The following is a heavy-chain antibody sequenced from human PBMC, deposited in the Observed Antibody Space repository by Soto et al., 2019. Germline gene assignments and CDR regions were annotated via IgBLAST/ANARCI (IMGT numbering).Heavy chain of an antibody. CDR2: LSGSGDNT. J-gene: IGHJ4*02. Sequence: EVQLLESEGGLVQPGGSLRLSCAASGFTFSSYAMSWVRQAPGKGLEWVSGLSGSGDNTHYADSVKGRFTISRDNSKNTLYLQMNSLRAEDTAVYHCAKLPSPDYWGQGTLVTVSS. CDR1: GFTFSSYA. CDR3: AKLPSPDY. V-gene: IGHV3-23*01.